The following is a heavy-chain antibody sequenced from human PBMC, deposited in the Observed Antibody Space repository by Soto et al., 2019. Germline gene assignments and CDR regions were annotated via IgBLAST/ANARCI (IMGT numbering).Heavy chain of an antibody. CDR1: GYSFTRHD. CDR2: MNPNSGNA. J-gene: IGHJ5*02. D-gene: IGHD4-4*01. V-gene: IGHV1-8*01. Sequence: QVQLVQSGAEVRKPGASVRVSCKATGYSFTRHDINWLRQAAGQGLEWMGWMNPNSGNAVYAQKFQSRVTMTRNTSITTDYIEVTSLKSEDTAVYFCARGAYNDYSHWFDPWGQGTLVTVSS. CDR3: ARGAYNDYSHWFDP.